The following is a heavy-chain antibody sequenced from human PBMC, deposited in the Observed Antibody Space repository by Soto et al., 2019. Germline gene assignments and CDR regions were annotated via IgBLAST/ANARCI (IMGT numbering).Heavy chain of an antibody. D-gene: IGHD4-4*01. V-gene: IGHV1-18*01. CDR2: ISAYNGNT. J-gene: IGHJ6*02. CDR3: ARNINTVRSRYYYGIDV. Sequence: ASVKVSCKASGYTFTSYGISWVRQAPGQGLEWMGWISAYNGNTNYAQKLQGRVTMTTDTSTSTAYMELRSLRSDDTAVYYCARNINTVRSRYYYGIDVWGQGTTVTVSS. CDR1: GYTFTSYG.